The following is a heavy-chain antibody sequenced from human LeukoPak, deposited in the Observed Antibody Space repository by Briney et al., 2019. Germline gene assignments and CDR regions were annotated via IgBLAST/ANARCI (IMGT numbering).Heavy chain of an antibody. CDR3: ASGRYCSSTSCPELTGMYYFDY. Sequence: SETLSLTCAVYGGSFSGYYWSWIRQPPGKGLEWIGEINHSGSTNYNPSLKSRVTISVDTSKNQFSLKLSSVTAADTAVYYCASGRYCSSTSCPELTGMYYFDYWGQGTLVTVSS. V-gene: IGHV4-34*01. CDR2: INHSGST. J-gene: IGHJ4*02. D-gene: IGHD2-2*01. CDR1: GGSFSGYY.